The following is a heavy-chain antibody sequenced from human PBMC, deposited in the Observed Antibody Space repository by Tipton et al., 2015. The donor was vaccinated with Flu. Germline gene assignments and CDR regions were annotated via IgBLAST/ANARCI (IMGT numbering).Heavy chain of an antibody. V-gene: IGHV3-72*01. CDR1: GFTFSDHY. D-gene: IGHD1-26*01. CDR2: TRNKANSYTT. CDR3: ARVVACGSYAAFDI. Sequence: SLRLSCAASGFTFSDHYMDWVRQAPGKGLEWVGRTRNKANSYTTEYAASVKGRFTISRDDSKNSLYLQMNSLKTEDTAVYYCARVVACGSYAAFDIWGQGTMVTVSS. J-gene: IGHJ3*02.